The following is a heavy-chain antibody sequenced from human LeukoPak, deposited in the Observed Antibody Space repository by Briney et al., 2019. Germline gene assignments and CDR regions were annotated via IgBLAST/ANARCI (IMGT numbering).Heavy chain of an antibody. CDR3: AREYCSGGRCQYYFDY. CDR1: GFTFSSYA. D-gene: IGHD2-15*01. CDR2: ISSDGGSP. J-gene: IGHJ4*02. V-gene: IGHV3-64*01. Sequence: GGSLRLSCAASGFTFSSYAMHWVRQAPGKGLEYVSGISSDGGSPFHVNSVKGRFTISRNNSKDTLYLQMGSLRAEDMAVYYCAREYCSGGRCQYYFDYWGQGTLVTVSS.